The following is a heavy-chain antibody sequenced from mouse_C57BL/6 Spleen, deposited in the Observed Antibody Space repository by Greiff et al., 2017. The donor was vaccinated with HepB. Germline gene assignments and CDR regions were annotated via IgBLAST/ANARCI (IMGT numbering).Heavy chain of an antibody. D-gene: IGHD1-1*02. CDR1: GFSLTSYG. Sequence: VKLVESGPGLVQPSQSLSITCTVSGFSLTSYGVHWVRQSPGKGLEWLGVIWSGGSTDYNAAFISRLSISKDNSKSQVFFKMNSLQADDTAIYYCARGGGTDYYAMDYWGQGTSVTVSS. CDR2: IWSGGST. J-gene: IGHJ4*01. CDR3: ARGGGTDYYAMDY. V-gene: IGHV2-2*01.